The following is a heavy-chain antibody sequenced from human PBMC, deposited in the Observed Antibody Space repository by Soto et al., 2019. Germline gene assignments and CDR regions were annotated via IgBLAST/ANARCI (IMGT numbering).Heavy chain of an antibody. Sequence: SETLSLTCTVSGGSISSDGYYWSWIRQHPGKGLEWIGYIYYSGTTYYNPSLKSRVTISVDTSKNQFSLKLSSVTAADTAVYYCARRLYYDSSGFEGGGMDVWGQGTTVTVSS. D-gene: IGHD3-22*01. CDR1: GGSISSDGYY. V-gene: IGHV4-31*03. CDR2: IYYSGTT. J-gene: IGHJ6*02. CDR3: ARRLYYDSSGFEGGGMDV.